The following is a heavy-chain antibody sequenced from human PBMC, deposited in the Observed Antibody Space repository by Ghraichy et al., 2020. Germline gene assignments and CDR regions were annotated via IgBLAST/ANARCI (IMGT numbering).Heavy chain of an antibody. Sequence: SETLSLTCAVYGGSFSGYYWSWIRQPPGKGLEWIGEINHSGSTNYNPSLKSRVTISVDTSKNQFSLKLSSVTAADTAVYYCARPSFYGSGSSYFDYWGQGTLVTVSS. CDR2: INHSGST. J-gene: IGHJ4*02. V-gene: IGHV4-34*01. D-gene: IGHD3-10*01. CDR1: GGSFSGYY. CDR3: ARPSFYGSGSSYFDY.